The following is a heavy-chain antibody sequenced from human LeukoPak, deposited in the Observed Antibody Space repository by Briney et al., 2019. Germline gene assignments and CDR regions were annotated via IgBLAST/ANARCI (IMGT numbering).Heavy chain of an antibody. CDR2: ISYDGSNK. D-gene: IGHD2-21*02. Sequence: GGSLRLSCAASGFTFSSYAMHWVRQAPGKGLEWVAVISYDGSNKYYADSVKGRFTISRDNSKNTLYLQMNSLRAEDTAVYYCARESTIVVVTAILGRWGQGTLVTVSS. J-gene: IGHJ5*02. CDR3: ARESTIVVVTAILGR. V-gene: IGHV3-30-3*01. CDR1: GFTFSSYA.